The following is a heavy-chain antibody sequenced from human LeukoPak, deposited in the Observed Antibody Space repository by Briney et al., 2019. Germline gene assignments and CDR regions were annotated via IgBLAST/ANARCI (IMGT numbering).Heavy chain of an antibody. CDR1: GGSFSGYY. CDR2: SYYSGNT. CDR3: ARQHTRGAVVALVDY. D-gene: IGHD3-22*01. J-gene: IGHJ4*02. V-gene: IGHV4-39*01. Sequence: SETLSLTCAVYGGSFSGYYWGWIRQPPGKGLEWIGSSYYSGNTYYNPSLKSRVTISVDTSKNQFSLKLSALTAADTAVYYCARQHTRGAVVALVDYWGQGTLVTVSS.